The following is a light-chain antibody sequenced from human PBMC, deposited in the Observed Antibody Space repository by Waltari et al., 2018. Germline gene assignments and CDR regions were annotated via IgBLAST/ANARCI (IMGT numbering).Light chain of an antibody. V-gene: IGLV8-61*01. CDR1: SGSISSTSY. CDR2: KGN. CDR3: SLYMGSGIWV. J-gene: IGLJ3*02. Sequence: QTVVTQEPSLSVSPGGTVTLTCALSSGSISSTSYATWYRQTPGQAPRTLVYKGNSRSSGVPDRFSGSILGNKAALTITGAQADDDSDYYCSLYMGSGIWVFGGGTKLTVL.